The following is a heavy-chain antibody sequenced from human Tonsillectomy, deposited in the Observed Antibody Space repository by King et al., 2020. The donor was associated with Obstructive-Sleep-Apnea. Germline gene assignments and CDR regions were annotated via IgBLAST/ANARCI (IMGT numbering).Heavy chain of an antibody. D-gene: IGHD3-22*01. CDR2: INHSGST. CDR3: ARIIDSTCYYFRGFDY. V-gene: IGHV4-34*01. CDR1: GGSFSGYY. Sequence: VQLQQWGAGLLKPSETLSLTCAVYGGSFSGYYWSWIRQPPGKGLEWIGEINHSGSTNYNPSLKSRVTISVDTSKNQFSLKLSSVTAADTAVYYCARIIDSTCYYFRGFDYWGQGTLVTVSS. J-gene: IGHJ4*02.